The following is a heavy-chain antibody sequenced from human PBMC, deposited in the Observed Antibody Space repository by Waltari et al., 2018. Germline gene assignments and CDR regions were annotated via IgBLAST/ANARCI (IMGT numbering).Heavy chain of an antibody. D-gene: IGHD3-3*01. CDR3: ARDKDRDYDFWIDWYFDL. J-gene: IGHJ2*01. V-gene: IGHV4-61*02. CDR2: IYNTGST. CDR1: GGSITTDNYY. Sequence: QVQLQESGPGLVKPSQTLSLTCTVSGGSITTDNYYWNWIRQPAEKGLEWIGRIYNTGSTTYNPSLKSRVTISVDTSKNQFSLNLKSVTAADTAVYYCARDKDRDYDFWIDWYFDLWGRGTLVTVPS.